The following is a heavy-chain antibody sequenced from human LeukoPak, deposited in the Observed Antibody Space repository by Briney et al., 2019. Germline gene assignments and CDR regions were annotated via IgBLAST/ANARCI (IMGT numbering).Heavy chain of an antibody. J-gene: IGHJ4*02. D-gene: IGHD6-19*01. CDR1: GYTFTDYY. V-gene: IGHV1-2*02. CDR3: ARFSTRGWHFDY. Sequence: SVKVNCKASGYTFTDYYMYWVRQAPGHLLYWMGWIIPNSGGTDYAQRFQGRVTMTRDTSITTAYMELSSLRSDDTAVYYCARFSTRGWHFDYWGQGTLVTVSS. CDR2: IIPNSGGT.